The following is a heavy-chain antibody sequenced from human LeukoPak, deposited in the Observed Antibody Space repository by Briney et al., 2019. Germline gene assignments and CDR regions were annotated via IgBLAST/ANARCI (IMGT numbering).Heavy chain of an antibody. J-gene: IGHJ4*02. CDR3: ARELSGTSSRHFDY. D-gene: IGHD2-2*01. CDR2: INTDGNIT. CDR1: GFTFSNFW. Sequence: GGSLRLSCAASGFTFSNFWMHWVRQAPGRGPVWVSRINTDGNITTYADSVKGRFTISRDNAKNALHLQMNTLRAEDTAVYHCARELSGTSSRHFDYWGQGTLVTVSS. V-gene: IGHV3-74*01.